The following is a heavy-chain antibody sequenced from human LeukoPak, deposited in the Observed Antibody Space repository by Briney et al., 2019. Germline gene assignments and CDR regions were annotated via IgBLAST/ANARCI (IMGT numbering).Heavy chain of an antibody. CDR1: EYTLIELS. D-gene: IGHD2-2*01. CDR3: ATVFLGYCSSTSCPRWFDP. V-gene: IGHV1-24*01. J-gene: IGHJ5*02. CDR2: FDPEDGGT. Sequence: GASVKVSCKVSEYTLIELSMHWVRQAPGKGLEWMGGFDPEDGGTIYAQKFQGRVTMTEDTSTDTAYMELSSLRSEDTAVYYCATVFLGYCSSTSCPRWFDPWGQGTLVTVSS.